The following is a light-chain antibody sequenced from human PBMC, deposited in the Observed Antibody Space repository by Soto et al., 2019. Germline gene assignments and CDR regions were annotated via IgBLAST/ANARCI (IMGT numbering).Light chain of an antibody. CDR1: QSINIY. V-gene: IGKV1-39*01. J-gene: IGKJ2*01. CDR3: QQSYRSPYT. Sequence: IQMTQSPSSLSASVGDSVTVTCRASQSINIYLNWYQQKPGKAPTLLIYGASSLQSGVPSRFTGGGSRTDFTLTISSLQPEDFATYYCQQSYRSPYTFGQGNKLDI. CDR2: GAS.